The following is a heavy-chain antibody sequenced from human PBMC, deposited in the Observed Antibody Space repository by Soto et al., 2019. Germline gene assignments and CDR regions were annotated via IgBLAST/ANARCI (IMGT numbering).Heavy chain of an antibody. CDR3: ARAGFAGTYFDY. Sequence: PSETLSLTCTVSGGSISSYYWSWIRQPPGKGLEWIGYIYYSGSTNYNPSLKSRVTISVDTSKNQFSLKLSSVTAADTAVYYCARAGFAGTYFDYWGQGTLVTVSS. J-gene: IGHJ4*02. D-gene: IGHD3-16*01. V-gene: IGHV4-59*01. CDR1: GGSISSYY. CDR2: IYYSGST.